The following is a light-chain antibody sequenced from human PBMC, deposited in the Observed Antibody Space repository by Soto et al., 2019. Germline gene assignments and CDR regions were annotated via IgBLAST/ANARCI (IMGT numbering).Light chain of an antibody. CDR2: EVN. CDR1: SSDVGGYNY. J-gene: IGLJ2*01. CDR3: NSYAGRDNWI. Sequence: QSALTQPPSASGSPGQSVTISCTGTSSDVGGYNYVSWYQQYSGKAPKLILYEVNRRPSGVPDRFSGSKSGNTASLTVSGXXAEDEADYHCNSYAGRDNWIFGGGTQLTVL. V-gene: IGLV2-8*01.